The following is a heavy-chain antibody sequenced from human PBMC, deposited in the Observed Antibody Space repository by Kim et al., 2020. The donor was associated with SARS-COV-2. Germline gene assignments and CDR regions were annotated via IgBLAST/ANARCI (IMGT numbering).Heavy chain of an antibody. CDR1: GGSISSYY. J-gene: IGHJ4*02. V-gene: IGHV4-59*08. CDR2: IYYSGST. Sequence: SETLSLTCTVSGGSISSYYWSWIRQPPGKGLEWIGYIYYSGSTNYNPSLKSRVTISVDTSKNQFSLKLSSVTAADTAVYYCAGFSIAAAPDYWGQGTLVTVSS. CDR3: AGFSIAAAPDY. D-gene: IGHD6-13*01.